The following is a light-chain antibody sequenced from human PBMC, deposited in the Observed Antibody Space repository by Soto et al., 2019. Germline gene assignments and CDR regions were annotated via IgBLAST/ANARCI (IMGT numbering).Light chain of an antibody. CDR1: QSVGRN. J-gene: IGKJ4*01. CDR3: QQYNQWPPLT. CDR2: GAS. Sequence: EIVMTQSPATLSVSPGERATLSCRASQSVGRNLAWYQQKPGQAPRLLIYGASTRATGIPARFSGSGYGTEFTLTISSLQSEDFAIYSCQQYNQWPPLTFGGGTKVEIK. V-gene: IGKV3-15*01.